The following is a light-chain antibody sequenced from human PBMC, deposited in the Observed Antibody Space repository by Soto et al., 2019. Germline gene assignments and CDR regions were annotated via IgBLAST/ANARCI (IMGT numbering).Light chain of an antibody. J-gene: IGKJ2*01. CDR1: QSISSY. V-gene: IGKV1-39*01. CDR3: QQSYSTPYT. Sequence: DIQMTQSPSSLSVSVGDRVTITCRASQSISSYLNWYQQKPGKAPKLLIYASFNLQSGVPSRFSGSGSGTDFTLTISSLEPEDFGTYYCQQSYSTPYTFGQGTKLEIK. CDR2: ASF.